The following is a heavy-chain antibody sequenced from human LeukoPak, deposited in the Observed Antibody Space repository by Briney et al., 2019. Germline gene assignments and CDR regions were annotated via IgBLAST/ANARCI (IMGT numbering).Heavy chain of an antibody. J-gene: IGHJ4*02. CDR1: GFTFSDYY. CDR2: ISSSGNTI. CDR3: ARDRTSSGWGSFDY. V-gene: IGHV3-11*04. D-gene: IGHD6-19*01. Sequence: GGSLRLSCAASGFTFSDYYMTWIRQAPGKGLEWVLYISSSGNTIHYADSVKGRFTISRDNSKNTLYLQMNSLRAEDTAVYYCARDRTSSGWGSFDYWGQGTLVTVSS.